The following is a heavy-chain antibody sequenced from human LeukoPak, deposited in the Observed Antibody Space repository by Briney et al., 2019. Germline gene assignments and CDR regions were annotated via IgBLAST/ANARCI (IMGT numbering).Heavy chain of an antibody. J-gene: IGHJ6*03. CDR1: GFTFSNYA. V-gene: IGHV3-23*01. CDR2: ISGAGGST. CDR3: AKSDSNTYYYYYYMDV. D-gene: IGHD3-22*01. Sequence: GGSLSLSCAASGFTFSNYAMSGVRQAPGKGLEGVSAISGAGGSTYYADSVKGRFTISRDNSKSTLYLQMNSLRAEDTAVYYCAKSDSNTYYYYYYMDVWGKGTTVTVSS.